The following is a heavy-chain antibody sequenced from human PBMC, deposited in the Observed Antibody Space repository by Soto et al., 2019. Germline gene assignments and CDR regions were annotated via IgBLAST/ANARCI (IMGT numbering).Heavy chain of an antibody. D-gene: IGHD2-2*01. V-gene: IGHV3-23*01. J-gene: IGHJ4*02. Sequence: GGFLRLSWVAAGHTCQNFAMTWVRQAPGKGLEWVSGISGSGGSTYYADSVRGRFTISRDDSKNTLYLQMSSLRAEDTAVYYCAKVSRSIGEVPAAPNWGQGTLVTVSS. CDR3: AKVSRSIGEVPAAPN. CDR1: GHTCQNFA. CDR2: ISGSGGST.